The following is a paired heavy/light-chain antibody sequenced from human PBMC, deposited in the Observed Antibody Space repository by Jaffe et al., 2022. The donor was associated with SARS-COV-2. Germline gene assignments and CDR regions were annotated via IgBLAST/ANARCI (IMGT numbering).Heavy chain of an antibody. V-gene: IGHV4-38-2*02. D-gene: IGHD1-26*01. Sequence: QVQLQESGPGLVKTSETLSLTCTVSGYSISSGYYWGWIRQSPGRGLEWIGNIYADGSTRYNPSLTSRVTISVDTSKNQFSLRLNSVTAADTGLYYCARGFRYSGSYSDYWGQGTLVTVSS. CDR1: GYSISSGYY. CDR3: ARGFRYSGSYSDY. CDR2: IYADGST. J-gene: IGHJ4*02.
Light chain of an antibody. CDR3: QQAYSFPLT. CDR2: AAS. CDR1: QGLSSG. J-gene: IGKJ4*01. Sequence: DIQMTQSPSSMAASIGDRVTITCRASQGLSSGLAWYQQKPGKAPKLLIYAASTLQSGVPSRFSGSGSGTDFSLTINSLQPEDFATYYCQQAYSFPLTFGGGTKVEIK. V-gene: IGKV1-12*01.